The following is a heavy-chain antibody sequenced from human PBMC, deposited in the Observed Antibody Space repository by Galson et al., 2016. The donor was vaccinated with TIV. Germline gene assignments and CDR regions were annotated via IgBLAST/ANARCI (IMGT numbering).Heavy chain of an antibody. J-gene: IGHJ6*02. CDR3: ARAVTMRVADYYYGMDV. CDR1: GFSFTDYY. V-gene: IGHV3-11*04. CDR2: ISNGGSIT. Sequence: SLRLSCAVSGFSFTDYYMNWNRQAPGKGLEWVSYISNGGSITYYADFVKGRFTISRDNAKNSLYLHMSSLRAEDTGVYYCARAVTMRVADYYYGMDVWGQGTAVTVSS. D-gene: IGHD3-22*01.